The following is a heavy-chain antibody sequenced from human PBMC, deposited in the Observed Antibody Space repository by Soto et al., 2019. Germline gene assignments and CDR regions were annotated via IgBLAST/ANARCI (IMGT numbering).Heavy chain of an antibody. CDR1: GGSISSGGYY. Sequence: PSETLSLTCTVSGGSISSGGYYWSWIRQHPGKGLEWIGYIYYSGSTYYKPSLKSRVTISVDTSKNQFSLKLSSVTAADTAVYYCARVGGYCSGGSCYFFDYWGQGTLVTVSS. CDR2: IYYSGST. CDR3: ARVGGYCSGGSCYFFDY. D-gene: IGHD2-15*01. V-gene: IGHV4-31*03. J-gene: IGHJ4*02.